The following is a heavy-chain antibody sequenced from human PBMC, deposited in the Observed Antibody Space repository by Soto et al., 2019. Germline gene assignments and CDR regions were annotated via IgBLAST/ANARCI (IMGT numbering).Heavy chain of an antibody. V-gene: IGHV4-34*01. CDR3: ARAPLRLRMNYYGMDV. Sequence: QVQLQQWGAGLLKPSETLSLTCAVYGGSFSGYYWSWIRQPPGKGLEWIGEINHSGSTNYNPSLKSRVTISVDTSKNQFSLKLSSVTAADTAVYYCARAPLRLRMNYYGMDVWGQGTTVTVSS. CDR1: GGSFSGYY. D-gene: IGHD5-12*01. J-gene: IGHJ6*02. CDR2: INHSGST.